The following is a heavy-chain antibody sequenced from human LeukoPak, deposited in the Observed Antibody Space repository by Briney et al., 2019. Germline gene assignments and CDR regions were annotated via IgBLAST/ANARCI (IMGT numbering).Heavy chain of an antibody. D-gene: IGHD1-26*01. CDR3: ARYSGSYRREYYFDY. J-gene: IGHJ4*02. CDR2: IYYSGST. CDR1: GGSISSGDYY. V-gene: IGHV4-30-4*08. Sequence: SQTLSLTCTVSGGSISSGDYYWSWIRQPPGKGLEWIGYIYYSGSTYYNPSLKSRVTISVDTSKNQFSLKLSPVTAADTAVYYCARYSGSYRREYYFDYWGQGTLVTVSS.